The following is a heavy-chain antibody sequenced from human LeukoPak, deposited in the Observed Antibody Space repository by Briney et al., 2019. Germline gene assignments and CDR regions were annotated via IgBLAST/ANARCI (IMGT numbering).Heavy chain of an antibody. CDR2: ISSSGSTI. J-gene: IGHJ4*02. CDR3: ASSPSSTVVAATWASDY. V-gene: IGHV3-48*03. Sequence: GGSLRLSCAASGFTFSSYEMNWVRQAPGKGLEWVSYISSSGSTIYYADSVKGRFTISRDNAKNSLYLQMNSLRAEDTAVYYCASSPSSTVVAATWASDYWGQGTLVTVSS. D-gene: IGHD2-15*01. CDR1: GFTFSSYE.